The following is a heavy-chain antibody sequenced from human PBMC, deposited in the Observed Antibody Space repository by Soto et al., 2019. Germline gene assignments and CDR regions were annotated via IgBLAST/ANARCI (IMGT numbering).Heavy chain of an antibody. Sequence: PGGSLRLSCAASGFTFSSYAMSWVRQAPGKGLEWVSAISGSGGSTYYADSVKGRFTISRDNSKNTLYLQMNSLRAEDTAVYYCAKDLLITMIVVVTPLDYWGQGTLVTVSS. CDR3: AKDLLITMIVVVTPLDY. J-gene: IGHJ4*02. V-gene: IGHV3-23*01. CDR2: ISGSGGST. CDR1: GFTFSSYA. D-gene: IGHD3-22*01.